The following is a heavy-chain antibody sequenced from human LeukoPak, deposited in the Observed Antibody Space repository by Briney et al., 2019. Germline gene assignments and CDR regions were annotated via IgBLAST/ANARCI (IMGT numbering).Heavy chain of an antibody. D-gene: IGHD4-17*01. V-gene: IGHV3-53*01. Sequence: AGGSLRLSCAASGFTVSSNYMSWVRQAPGKGLEWVSVIYSGGSTYYADSVKGRFTISRDNSKNTLYLQMNSLRAEDTAVYYCARESGVPCGDYPPYYYYGMDVWGQGTTVTVSS. CDR3: ARESGVPCGDYPPYYYYGMDV. J-gene: IGHJ6*02. CDR1: GFTVSSNY. CDR2: IYSGGST.